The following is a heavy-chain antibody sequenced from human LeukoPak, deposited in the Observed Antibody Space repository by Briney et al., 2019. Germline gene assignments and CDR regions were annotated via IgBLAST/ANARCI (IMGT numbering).Heavy chain of an antibody. D-gene: IGHD6-19*01. V-gene: IGHV1-18*01. CDR1: GYTFTSYG. CDR2: ISAYNGNT. CDR3: ARDSGQWLVLYYYYYYGMDV. J-gene: IGHJ6*02. Sequence: ASVKVSCKASGYTFTSYGISWVRQAPGQGLEWMGWISAYNGNTNYAQKLQGRVTMTTDTSTSTAYMGLRSLRSDDTAVYYCARDSGQWLVLYYYYYYGMDVWGQGTTVTVSS.